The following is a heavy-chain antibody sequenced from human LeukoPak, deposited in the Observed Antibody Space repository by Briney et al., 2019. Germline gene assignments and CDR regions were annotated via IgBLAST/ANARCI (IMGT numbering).Heavy chain of an antibody. J-gene: IGHJ4*02. CDR1: GGSFSGYY. Sequence: SETLSLTCAVYGGSFSGYYWSWIRQPPGKGLEWIGEINHSGSTNYNPSLKSRVTISVDTSKNQFSLKLSSVTAADTAVYYCARGPYSGSWYRFDYWGQGTLVTVSS. D-gene: IGHD6-13*01. CDR3: ARGPYSGSWYRFDY. V-gene: IGHV4-34*01. CDR2: INHSGST.